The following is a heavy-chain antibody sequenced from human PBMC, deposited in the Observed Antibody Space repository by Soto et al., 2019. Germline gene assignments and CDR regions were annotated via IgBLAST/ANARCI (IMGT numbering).Heavy chain of an antibody. CDR1: SGSISSSNW. V-gene: IGHV4-4*02. CDR2: IYHSGST. CDR3: ARRFYGDYVLGSTITAEI. D-gene: IGHD4-17*01. Sequence: QVQLQESGPGLVKPSGTLSLTCAVSSGSISSSNWWSWVRQPPGKGLAWIGEIYHSGSTNYNPSLKSRVTISVDKSKNQVSLKLSSVTAADTAVYYCARRFYGDYVLGSTITAEIWGQGTMVTVSS. J-gene: IGHJ3*02.